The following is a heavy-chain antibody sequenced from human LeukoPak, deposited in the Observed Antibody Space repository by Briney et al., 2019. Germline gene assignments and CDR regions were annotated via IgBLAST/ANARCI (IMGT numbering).Heavy chain of an antibody. CDR1: AYSISSGYY. J-gene: IGHJ4*02. D-gene: IGHD2-15*01. CDR3: ARTGYCSGGSCYSDY. Sequence: KTSETLSLTCAVSAYSISSGYYWAWIRQPPGKGLEWIGSIYHSGTTYYNPSLESRVTISVDTSKNQFSLKLSSVTAADTAVYYCARTGYCSGGSCYSDYWGQGTLVTVSS. V-gene: IGHV4-38-2*01. CDR2: IYHSGTT.